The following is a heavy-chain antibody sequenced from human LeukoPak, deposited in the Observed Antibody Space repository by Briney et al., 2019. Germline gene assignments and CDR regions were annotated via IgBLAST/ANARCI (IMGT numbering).Heavy chain of an antibody. V-gene: IGHV3-33*01. Sequence: PGGSLRLSCAVSGFTFSDYGMHWVRQAPGKGLEWVAVIWYDGTNRYYADSVEGRFTISRDNSKNTLYLQMNSLRAEDTAVYYCARDMEQWLVQDWYFDLWGRGTLVTVSS. CDR2: IWYDGTNR. CDR1: GFTFSDYG. CDR3: ARDMEQWLVQDWYFDL. J-gene: IGHJ2*01. D-gene: IGHD6-19*01.